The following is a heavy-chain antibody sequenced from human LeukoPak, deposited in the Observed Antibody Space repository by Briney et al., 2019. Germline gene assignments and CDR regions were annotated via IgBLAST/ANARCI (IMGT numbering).Heavy chain of an antibody. D-gene: IGHD3-10*01. V-gene: IGHV1-8*01. CDR2: MNPSSGHT. Sequence: ASVKVSCKASGYTFTSYDINWVRHATGQGLEWMGWMNPSSGHTGYEQKFQGRVTMTRDTSISTAYMELRNLRSVDTAVYYCARGGRGGYYGSGSYKYWGQGTLVTVSS. CDR3: ARGGRGGYYGSGSYKY. J-gene: IGHJ4*02. CDR1: GYTFTSYD.